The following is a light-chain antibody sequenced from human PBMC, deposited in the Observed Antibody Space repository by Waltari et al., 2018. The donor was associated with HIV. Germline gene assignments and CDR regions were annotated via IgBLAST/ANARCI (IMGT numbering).Light chain of an antibody. J-gene: IGKJ4*01. CDR3: QQYNNVPLT. Sequence: DIQMTQSPPSLSASVGDRVTITCQASQDIRNFLNWYQQKPGKVPKLLIYDASNLETGVPSRFSGSGSGTDFTLTISSLQPDDIATYYCQQYNNVPLTFGGGTKVEIK. V-gene: IGKV1-33*01. CDR1: QDIRNF. CDR2: DAS.